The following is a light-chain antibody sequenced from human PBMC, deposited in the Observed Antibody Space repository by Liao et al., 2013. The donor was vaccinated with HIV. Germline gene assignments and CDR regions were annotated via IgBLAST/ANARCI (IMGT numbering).Light chain of an antibody. V-gene: IGLV3-1*01. J-gene: IGLJ1*01. CDR1: KLGDKY. CDR3: QLWDSSSDHPYV. CDR2: QNS. Sequence: SYELTQPPSVSVSPGQTASITCSGDKLGDKYATWYQQKPGQSPILVIYQNSHRPSGIPERFSGSNSGNTATLTISRVEPGDEADYYCQLWDSSSDHPYVFGTGTQVTVL.